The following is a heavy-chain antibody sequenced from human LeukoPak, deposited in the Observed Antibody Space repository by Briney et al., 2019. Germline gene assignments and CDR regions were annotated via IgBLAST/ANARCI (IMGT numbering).Heavy chain of an antibody. CDR3: AKGPRVAKEAAFDI. Sequence: GGSLRLSCAASGFTFSSYGMHWVRQAPGKGLEWVAVISYDGSNKYYADSVKGRFTISRDNSKNTLYLQMNSLGAEDTAVYYCAKGPRVAKEAAFDIWGQGTMVTVSS. V-gene: IGHV3-30*18. CDR1: GFTFSSYG. D-gene: IGHD5-12*01. J-gene: IGHJ3*02. CDR2: ISYDGSNK.